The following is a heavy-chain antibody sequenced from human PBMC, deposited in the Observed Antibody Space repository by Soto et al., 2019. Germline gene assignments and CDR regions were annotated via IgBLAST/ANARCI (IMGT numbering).Heavy chain of an antibody. D-gene: IGHD3-10*01. Sequence: SETLSLTCTVSGGSISSGGYYWSWIRQHPGKGLEWIGYIYYSGSTYYNPSLKSRVTISVDTSKNQFSLKLSSVTAADTAVYYCARDSMVRGVPYGMDVWGQGTTVTVSS. J-gene: IGHJ6*02. CDR2: IYYSGST. V-gene: IGHV4-31*03. CDR1: GGSISSGGYY. CDR3: ARDSMVRGVPYGMDV.